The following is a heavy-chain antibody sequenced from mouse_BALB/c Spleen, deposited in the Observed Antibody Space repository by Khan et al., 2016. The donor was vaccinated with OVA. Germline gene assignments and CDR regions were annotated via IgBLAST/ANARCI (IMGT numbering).Heavy chain of an antibody. J-gene: IGHJ2*01. CDR1: GYSITSGYG. V-gene: IGHV3-2*02. D-gene: IGHD1-2*01. CDR2: IRYSGST. CDR3: ARTARIKY. Sequence: EVQLQESGPGLVKPSQSLSLTCTVTGYSITSGYGWNWIRQFPGNKLEWMGKIRYSGSTKYKPSIKSRISITRDTSKKQFFLQLNSVTTEDTSTYYCARTARIKYLGQGTTLTVSS.